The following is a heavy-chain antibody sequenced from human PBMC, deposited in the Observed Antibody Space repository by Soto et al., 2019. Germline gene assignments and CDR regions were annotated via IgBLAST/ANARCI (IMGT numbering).Heavy chain of an antibody. CDR1: GFTFSSYS. D-gene: IGHD2-2*01. CDR3: ARDYCSSTSCLNWFDP. Sequence: GGSLRLSCAASGFTFSSYSMNWVRQAPGKGLEWVSSISSSSSYIYYADSVKGRFTISRDNAKNSLYLQMNSLRAEDTAVYYCARDYCSSTSCLNWFDPWGQGTLVTVSS. V-gene: IGHV3-21*01. J-gene: IGHJ5*02. CDR2: ISSSSSYI.